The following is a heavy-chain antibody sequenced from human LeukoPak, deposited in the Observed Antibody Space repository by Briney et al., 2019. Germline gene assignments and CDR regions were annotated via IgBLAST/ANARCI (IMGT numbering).Heavy chain of an antibody. Sequence: GGSLRLSCAASGFTFSSYGMHWVRQAPGKGLEWVAFIRYDGSDKYYGDSVKGRFTISRDKSKNTLYLQMNSLRVEDTAVYYCAKERAYGSGSHGFDYWGQGTLVTVSS. D-gene: IGHD3-10*01. CDR1: GFTFSSYG. CDR3: AKERAYGSGSHGFDY. CDR2: IRYDGSDK. V-gene: IGHV3-30*02. J-gene: IGHJ4*02.